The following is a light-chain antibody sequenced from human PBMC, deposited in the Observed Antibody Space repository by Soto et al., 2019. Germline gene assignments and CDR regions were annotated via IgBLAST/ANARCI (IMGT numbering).Light chain of an antibody. CDR1: QSVSSTY. CDR2: GAS. Sequence: EIVLTQSPGTLSLSPGERATLSCRASQSVSSTYLAWYQQKPGQAPRLLIYGASSRATGIPDRFSGSGSGTDFPLTIHTLEPEDFAVYYCSPYGSSPLFTFGPGTKVDVK. J-gene: IGKJ3*01. V-gene: IGKV3-20*01. CDR3: SPYGSSPLFT.